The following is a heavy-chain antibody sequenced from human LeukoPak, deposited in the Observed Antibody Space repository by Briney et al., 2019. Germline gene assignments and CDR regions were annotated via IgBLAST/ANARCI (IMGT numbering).Heavy chain of an antibody. CDR1: GYTFTNYD. J-gene: IGHJ2*01. Sequence: ASVKVSCKASGYTFTNYDINWVRQATGQGLEWMGWMGPNSGDTGYAQKFQGRVTMTRDTSMGTACMELSSLRSEDTAVYYCARDYYYDSSGHKSGYFDLWGRGTLVTVSS. V-gene: IGHV1-8*01. CDR3: ARDYYYDSSGHKSGYFDL. CDR2: MGPNSGDT. D-gene: IGHD3-22*01.